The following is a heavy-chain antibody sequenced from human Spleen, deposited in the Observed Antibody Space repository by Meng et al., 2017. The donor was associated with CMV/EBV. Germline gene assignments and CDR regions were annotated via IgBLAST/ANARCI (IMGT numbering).Heavy chain of an antibody. Sequence: ASVKVSCKAFGYIFTGYYLHWVRQAPGQGLEWMGWINPNSGGTNSAQKFQGRVTMTTDTSVTTAYMELSSLRSDDTAIYYCARDDGDNYYYAMDVWGQGTTVTVSS. D-gene: IGHD4-17*01. CDR3: ARDDGDNYYYAMDV. J-gene: IGHJ6*02. CDR2: INPNSGGT. V-gene: IGHV1-2*02. CDR1: GYIFTGYY.